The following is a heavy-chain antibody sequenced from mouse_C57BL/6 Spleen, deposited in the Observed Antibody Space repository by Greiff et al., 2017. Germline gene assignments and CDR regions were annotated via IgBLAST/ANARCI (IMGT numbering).Heavy chain of an antibody. CDR1: GYAFTNYL. CDR2: INPGSGGT. Sequence: VQLQQSGAELVRPGTSVKVSCKASGYAFTNYLIEWVKQRPGQGLEWIGVINPGSGGTNYNEKFKGKATLTADNSASTAYMQLSSLTYEDSAVYFCARTYYGSYAMDYWGQGTSVTVSS. CDR3: ARTYYGSYAMDY. D-gene: IGHD1-1*01. V-gene: IGHV1-54*01. J-gene: IGHJ4*01.